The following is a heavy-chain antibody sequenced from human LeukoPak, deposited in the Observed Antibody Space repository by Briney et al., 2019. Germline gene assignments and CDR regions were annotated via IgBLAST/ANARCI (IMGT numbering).Heavy chain of an antibody. Sequence: SETLSLTCTVSGYSISSAYYWGWIRQSPGKGLEWIGSIFHSGSTYYNPSLKSQVTISVDTSKNQFSLKLRSVTAADTAVYYCARDARGAFDIWGQGTMVTVSS. CDR2: IFHSGST. CDR1: GYSISSAYY. CDR3: ARDARGAFDI. V-gene: IGHV4-38-2*02. J-gene: IGHJ3*02.